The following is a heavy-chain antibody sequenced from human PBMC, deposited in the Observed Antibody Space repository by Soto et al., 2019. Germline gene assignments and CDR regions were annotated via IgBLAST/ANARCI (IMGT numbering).Heavy chain of an antibody. CDR1: GYTFTSYA. Sequence: QVQLVQSGAEVKKPGASVKVSCKASGYTFTSYAMHWVRQAPGQRLEWMGWINAGNGNTKYSQKFQDRVTITRDTSASTAYMELSSLRSEDTAVYYCARDFRGLNNWNYALNWFDPWGQGTLVTVSS. CDR3: ARDFRGLNNWNYALNWFDP. V-gene: IGHV1-3*01. J-gene: IGHJ5*02. CDR2: INAGNGNT. D-gene: IGHD1-7*01.